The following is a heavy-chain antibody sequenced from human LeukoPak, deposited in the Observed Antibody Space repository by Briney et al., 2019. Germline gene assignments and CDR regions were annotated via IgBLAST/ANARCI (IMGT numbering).Heavy chain of an antibody. CDR1: GFTFSTYT. CDR2: ISGNGGRT. CDR3: AKLPTGYPNWFDP. D-gene: IGHD3-9*01. Sequence: PGGSLRLSCAASGFTFSTYTMAWVRQAPGGGLEWVSGISGNGGRTYYADSVTGRFTISRDNSKNTLYLQMNSLRAEDAALYYCAKLPTGYPNWFDPWGQGTLVTVSS. V-gene: IGHV3-23*01. J-gene: IGHJ5*02.